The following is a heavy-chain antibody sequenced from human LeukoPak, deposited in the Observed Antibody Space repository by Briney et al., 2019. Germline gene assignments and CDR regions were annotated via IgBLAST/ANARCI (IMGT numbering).Heavy chain of an antibody. Sequence: GASVKVSCKTSGYTFTTYAMHWVRQAPGQGLEYMGWINAANGHTKYSQKFRGRVTFTTDTSASTAYMDLSSLTSEDTAVYYCARPYIANRDWLDSWGQGTLVTVSS. J-gene: IGHJ5*01. V-gene: IGHV1-3*01. D-gene: IGHD2-15*01. CDR2: INAANGHT. CDR1: GYTFTTYA. CDR3: ARPYIANRDWLDS.